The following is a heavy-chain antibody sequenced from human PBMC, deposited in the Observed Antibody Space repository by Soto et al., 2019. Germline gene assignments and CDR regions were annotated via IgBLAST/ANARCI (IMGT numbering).Heavy chain of an antibody. CDR2: ISWNSGSI. D-gene: IGHD2-15*01. CDR3: AKVDSRYYYYGMDV. CDR1: GFTFDDYA. V-gene: IGHV3-9*01. J-gene: IGHJ6*02. Sequence: EVQLVESGGGLVQPGRSLRLSCAASGFTFDDYAMHWVRQAPGKGLAWVSGISWNSGSIGYADSVKGRFTISRDNAKNSLYLQMNSLRAEDTALYYCAKVDSRYYYYGMDVWGQGTTVTVSS.